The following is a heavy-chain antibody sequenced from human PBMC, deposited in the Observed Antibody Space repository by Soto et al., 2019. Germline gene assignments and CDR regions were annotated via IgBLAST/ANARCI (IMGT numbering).Heavy chain of an antibody. CDR1: GFMFSDYY. CDR2: IDTVSDT. V-gene: IGHV3-11*03. Sequence: QVQLMQSGGGLVKPGGSLRLSCAASGFMFSDYYMTWIRQTPVRGLEWVAYIDTVSDTYYVDSVRGRFTIYRDDARNSLFLQMNSLRFEDSAVYYCARGHDSLDVWGQGTTVTVSS. J-gene: IGHJ6*02. D-gene: IGHD1-1*01. CDR3: ARGHDSLDV.